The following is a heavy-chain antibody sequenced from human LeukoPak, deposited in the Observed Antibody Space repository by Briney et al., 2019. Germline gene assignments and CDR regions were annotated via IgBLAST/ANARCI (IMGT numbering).Heavy chain of an antibody. J-gene: IGHJ3*02. V-gene: IGHV5-51*01. Sequence: KRGESLKISCKGSGYSFTNSWIGWVRQMPGKGLEWVGIIYPADSDTRYSPSFQGQVTISADKSISTAYLQWSSLKASDTAMYYCASRRDGYNWDAFDIWGQGTMVTVSS. CDR2: IYPADSDT. D-gene: IGHD5-24*01. CDR1: GYSFTNSW. CDR3: ASRRDGYNWDAFDI.